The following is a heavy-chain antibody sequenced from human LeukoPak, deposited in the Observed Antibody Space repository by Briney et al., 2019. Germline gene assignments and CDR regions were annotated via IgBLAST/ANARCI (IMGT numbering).Heavy chain of an antibody. CDR3: ARVFFDYGDYSQRGRYYYMDV. D-gene: IGHD4-17*01. Sequence: SVKVSCKASGGTFSSYAISWVRQAPGQGLEWMGGIIPIFGTANYAQKFQGRVTITTDESTSTASMERSSLRSEDTAVYYCARVFFDYGDYSQRGRYYYMDVWGKGTTVTVSS. CDR2: IIPIFGTA. V-gene: IGHV1-69*05. J-gene: IGHJ6*03. CDR1: GGTFSSYA.